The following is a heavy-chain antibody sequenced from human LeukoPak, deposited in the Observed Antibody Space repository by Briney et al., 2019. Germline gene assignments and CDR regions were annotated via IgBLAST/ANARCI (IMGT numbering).Heavy chain of an antibody. CDR2: ISGGGADT. CDR3: AKGRVAQWLVLEWFDP. D-gene: IGHD6-19*01. CDR1: GFTFSSYS. V-gene: IGHV3-23*01. J-gene: IGHJ5*02. Sequence: HPGGSLRLSCAASGFTFSSYSMNWVRQAPGKGLEWVSAISGGGADTYYADSVKGRFIISRDGSKNTVFLQMNSLRADDTAVYYCAKGRVAQWLVLEWFDPWGQGTLVTVSS.